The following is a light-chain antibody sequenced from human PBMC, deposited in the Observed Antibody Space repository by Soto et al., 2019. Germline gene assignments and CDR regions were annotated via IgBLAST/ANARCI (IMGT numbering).Light chain of an antibody. CDR1: SSNIGSNF. CDR3: AAWDDSLSAHV. Sequence: SVLTQPPSASGTPGHRVTISCSASSSNIGSNFVCWYQQLPGTAPTLLIYRNNQRPSGVPDRFSGSKSGTSASLAISGLRSEDEADYYCAAWDDSLSAHVFGTGTKATVL. J-gene: IGLJ1*01. CDR2: RNN. V-gene: IGLV1-47*01.